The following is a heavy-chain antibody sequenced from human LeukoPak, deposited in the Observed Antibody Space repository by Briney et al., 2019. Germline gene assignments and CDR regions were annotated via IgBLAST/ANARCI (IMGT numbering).Heavy chain of an antibody. CDR2: ISWNSGSI. Sequence: HTGGSLRLSCAASGFTFSSYSMNWVRQAPGKGLEWVSGISWNSGSIGYADSVKGRFTISRDNAKNSLHLQMNSLRAEDTALYYCAKDAYSSSWNWFDPWGQGTLVTVSS. V-gene: IGHV3-9*01. CDR3: AKDAYSSSWNWFDP. J-gene: IGHJ5*02. CDR1: GFTFSSYS. D-gene: IGHD6-13*01.